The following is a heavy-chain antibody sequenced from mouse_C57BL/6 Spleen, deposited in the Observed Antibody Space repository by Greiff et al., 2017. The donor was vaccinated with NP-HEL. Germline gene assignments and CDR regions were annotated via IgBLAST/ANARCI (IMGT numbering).Heavy chain of an antibody. J-gene: IGHJ1*03. CDR3: ARECMITTDWYFDV. Sequence: VQRVESGPGLVQPSQSLSITCTVSGFSLTSYGVHWVRQSPGKGLEWLGVIWSGGSTDYNAAFISRLSISKDNSKSQVFFKMNSLQADDTAIYYCARECMITTDWYFDVWGTGTTVTVSS. CDR2: IWSGGST. D-gene: IGHD2-4*01. V-gene: IGHV2-2*01. CDR1: GFSLTSYG.